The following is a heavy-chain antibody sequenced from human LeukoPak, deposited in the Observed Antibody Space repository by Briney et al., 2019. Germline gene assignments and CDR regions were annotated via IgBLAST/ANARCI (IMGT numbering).Heavy chain of an antibody. D-gene: IGHD6-6*01. V-gene: IGHV4-38-2*01. CDR2: IYHSGST. Sequence: PSETLSLTCAVCGYSLSSGYYWGWIRQPPGKGLEWIGSIYHSGSTYYNPSLKSRVTISVDTSKNQFSLKLSSVTAADTAVYYCARANVGSSPFDYWGQGTLVTVSS. J-gene: IGHJ4*02. CDR1: GYSLSSGYY. CDR3: ARANVGSSPFDY.